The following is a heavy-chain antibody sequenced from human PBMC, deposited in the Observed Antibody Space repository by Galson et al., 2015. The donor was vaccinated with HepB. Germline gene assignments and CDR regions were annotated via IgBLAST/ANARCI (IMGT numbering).Heavy chain of an antibody. D-gene: IGHD6-19*01. CDR1: GFTFSSYA. CDR2: ISYDGSNK. CDR3: ARDYNSVGSSGWYWDPYYYYYGMDV. J-gene: IGHJ6*02. V-gene: IGHV3-30-3*01. Sequence: SLRLSCAASGFTFSSYAMHWVRQAPGKGLEWVAVISYDGSNKYYADSVKGRFTISRDNSKNTLYLQMNSLRAEDTAVYYCARDYNSVGSSGWYWDPYYYYYGMDVWGQGTTVTVSS.